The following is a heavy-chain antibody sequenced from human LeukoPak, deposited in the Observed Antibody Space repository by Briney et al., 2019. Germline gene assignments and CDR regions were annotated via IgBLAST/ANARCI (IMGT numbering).Heavy chain of an antibody. CDR2: INHSGST. CDR1: GGSISSSNW. Sequence: PSATLSLTCAVSGGSISSSNWWSWVRQPPGKGLEWIGEINHSGSTNYNPSLKSRVTISVDTSKNQFSLKLSSVTAADTTVYYCARGIVLMVYAMSYFDYWGQGTLVTVSS. D-gene: IGHD2-8*01. CDR3: ARGIVLMVYAMSYFDY. V-gene: IGHV4-4*02. J-gene: IGHJ4*02.